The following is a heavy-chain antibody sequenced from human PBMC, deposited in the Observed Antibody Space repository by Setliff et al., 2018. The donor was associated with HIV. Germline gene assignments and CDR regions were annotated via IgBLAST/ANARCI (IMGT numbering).Heavy chain of an antibody. D-gene: IGHD1-26*01. J-gene: IGHJ4*02. V-gene: IGHV3-30*04. CDR2: ISYDGSNK. CDR1: GFTFSSYA. CDR3: ARTTSLGLDY. Sequence: PGGSLRLSCAASGFTFSSYAMSWVRQAPGKGLEWVAVISYDGSNKYYADSVKGRFTISRDNSKNTLYLQMNSLRAEDTAVYYCARTTSLGLDYWGQGTLVTVSS.